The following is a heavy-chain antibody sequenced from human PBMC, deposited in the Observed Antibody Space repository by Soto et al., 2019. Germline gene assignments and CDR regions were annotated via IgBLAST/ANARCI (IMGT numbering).Heavy chain of an antibody. CDR1: GFSFSTYA. Sequence: PGGSLRLSCVASGFSFSTYALTWVRQVPGKGLEWVSGISASGATTYYADSVKGRFTISRDNSKNTVFLHMTSLRAEDTALYYCAKWTDTVVEAALAGGAFDIWGQGTTV. CDR3: AKWTDTVVEAALAGGAFDI. CDR2: ISASGATT. D-gene: IGHD2-2*01. J-gene: IGHJ3*02. V-gene: IGHV3-23*01.